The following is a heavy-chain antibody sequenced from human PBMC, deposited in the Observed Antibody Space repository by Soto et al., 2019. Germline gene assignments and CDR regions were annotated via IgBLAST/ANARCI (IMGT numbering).Heavy chain of an antibody. D-gene: IGHD6-6*01. Sequence: QVQLQESGPGLVKPSQTLSLTCTVSGGSISSGGYYWSWIRQHPGKGLEWIGYIYYSGSTYYNPSLKSRVTISVDTSKNQFTLKLSSVTAADTAVYYCARVTRYSSSSPPGKTRSERRNDLKTPYYFDYWGQGTLVTVSS. CDR3: ARVTRYSSSSPPGKTRSERRNDLKTPYYFDY. CDR1: GGSISSGGYY. J-gene: IGHJ4*02. CDR2: IYYSGST. V-gene: IGHV4-31*03.